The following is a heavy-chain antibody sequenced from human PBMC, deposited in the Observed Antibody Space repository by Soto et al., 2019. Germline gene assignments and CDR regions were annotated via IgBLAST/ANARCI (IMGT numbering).Heavy chain of an antibody. J-gene: IGHJ3*02. V-gene: IGHV3-11*01. Sequence: PGGSLRLSCAASGFTFSDYYMSWIRQAPGKGLEWVSYISSSCSTIYYADSVKGRFTISRDNAKNSLYLQMNSLRAEDTAVYYCARDWAYYDILTGPNDAFDIWGQGTMVTVSS. D-gene: IGHD3-9*01. CDR3: ARDWAYYDILTGPNDAFDI. CDR2: ISSSCSTI. CDR1: GFTFSDYY.